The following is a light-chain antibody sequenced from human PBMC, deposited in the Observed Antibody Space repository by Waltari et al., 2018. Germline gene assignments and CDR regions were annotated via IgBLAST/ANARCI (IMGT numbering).Light chain of an antibody. Sequence: DIQMTQSPSSLSASVGDRVTITCRASQSISSYLNWYQQKPGKAPKLLIYAASSLQSGVPSRFSGSGSGTDFTLTISSLQPEDFATYYCQQSYSTSFGPGTKVDIK. CDR2: AAS. J-gene: IGKJ3*01. CDR1: QSISSY. V-gene: IGKV1-39*01. CDR3: QQSYSTS.